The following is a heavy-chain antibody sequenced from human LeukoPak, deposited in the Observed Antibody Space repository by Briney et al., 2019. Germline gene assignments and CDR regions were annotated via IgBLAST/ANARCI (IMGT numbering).Heavy chain of an antibody. CDR2: INPNSGGT. CDR1: GYTFTGYY. D-gene: IGHD5-18*01. J-gene: IGHJ4*02. Sequence: GASVKVSCKASGYTFTGYYMHWVRQAPGQGLEWMGWINPNSGGTNYAQKFQGRVTMTRDTSISTAYMGLRSLRSDDTAVYYCARDRPSNIAAMGLGLFDYWGQGTLVTVSS. V-gene: IGHV1-2*02. CDR3: ARDRPSNIAAMGLGLFDY.